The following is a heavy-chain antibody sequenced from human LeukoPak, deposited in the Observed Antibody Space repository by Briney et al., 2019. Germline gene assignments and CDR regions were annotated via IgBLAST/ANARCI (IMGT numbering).Heavy chain of an antibody. V-gene: IGHV3-21*01. D-gene: IGHD1-1*01. CDR1: GFTVSSNY. CDR2: ISSSSSYI. J-gene: IGHJ6*02. CDR3: ARDLNDEDYYYYYGVDV. Sequence: AGGSLRLSCAASGFTVSSNYMSWVRQAPGKGLEWVSSISSSSSYIYYADSVKGRFTISRDNAKNSLYLQMNSLRAEDTAVYYCARDLNDEDYYYYYGVDVWGQGTTVTVSS.